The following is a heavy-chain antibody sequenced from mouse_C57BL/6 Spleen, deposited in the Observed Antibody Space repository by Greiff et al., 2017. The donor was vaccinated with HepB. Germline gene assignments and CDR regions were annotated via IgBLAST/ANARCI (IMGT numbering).Heavy chain of an antibody. Sequence: VKLMESGAELARPGASVKLSCKASGYTFTSYGISWVKQRTGQGLEWIGEIYPRSGNTYYNEKFKGKATLTADKSSSTAYMELRSLTSEDSAVYFCARRLGDYDFDYWGQGTTLTVSS. V-gene: IGHV1-81*01. CDR3: ARRLGDYDFDY. J-gene: IGHJ2*01. D-gene: IGHD2-4*01. CDR1: GYTFTSYG. CDR2: IYPRSGNT.